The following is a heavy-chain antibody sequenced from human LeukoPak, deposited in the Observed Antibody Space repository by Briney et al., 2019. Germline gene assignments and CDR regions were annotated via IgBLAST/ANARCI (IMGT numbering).Heavy chain of an antibody. V-gene: IGHV3-53*01. CDR2: IYSAGGT. D-gene: IGHD2-21*01. J-gene: IGHJ5*02. CDR1: GFTFSSCA. CDR3: VRNSGELGA. Sequence: PGGSLRLSCAASGFTFSSCAMSWVRRAAGKGLEWVALIYSAGGTYYADSVKGRFTISRDNSKNTLHLQMNSLRAEDTAVYYCVRNSGELGAWGQGTLVTVSS.